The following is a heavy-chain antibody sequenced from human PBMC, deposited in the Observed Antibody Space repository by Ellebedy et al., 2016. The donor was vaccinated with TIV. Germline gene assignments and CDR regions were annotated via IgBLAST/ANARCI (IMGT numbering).Heavy chain of an antibody. CDR1: GFTFSQHS. Sequence: GESLKISCAASGFTFSQHSMYWVRQAPGKGLEWVSFISFSSSVVYYADSVRGRFTISRDNSKRTVDLQMNSLRAEDTAVYFCAKDRTPGDGYWVFDNWGQGTLVSVSS. CDR3: AKDRTPGDGYWVFDN. CDR2: ISFSSSVV. J-gene: IGHJ4*02. V-gene: IGHV3-48*04. D-gene: IGHD5-18*01.